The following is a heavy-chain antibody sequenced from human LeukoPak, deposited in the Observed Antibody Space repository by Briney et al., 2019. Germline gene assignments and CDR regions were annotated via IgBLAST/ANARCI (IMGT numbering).Heavy chain of an antibody. V-gene: IGHV1-69*06. CDR3: AKQGAVRQDYYMDV. CDR2: IIPIFGAT. J-gene: IGHJ6*03. D-gene: IGHD3-16*01. Sequence: SVNVSCKASGGSFSNYAITWVRQAPGQGLEGMGRIIPIFGATTYAQKFQGRVTITADMGSSTAYLELTGLTSDDTALYFCAKQGAVRQDYYMDVWGNGTTVIVSS. CDR1: GGSFSNYA.